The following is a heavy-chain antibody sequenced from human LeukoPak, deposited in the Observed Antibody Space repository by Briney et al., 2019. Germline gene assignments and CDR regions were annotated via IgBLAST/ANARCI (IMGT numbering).Heavy chain of an antibody. CDR3: ARRRDWGSGNYYDY. J-gene: IGHJ4*02. Sequence: SETLSLTCAVYGGSFSGYYWSWIRQPPGKGLEWIGEINHSGSTNYNPSLKSRVTISVDTSKNQFSLHLTSVTAADTAVYYCARRRDWGSGNYYDYWGQGTLVTVSS. CDR2: INHSGST. V-gene: IGHV4-34*01. D-gene: IGHD3-10*01. CDR1: GGSFSGYY.